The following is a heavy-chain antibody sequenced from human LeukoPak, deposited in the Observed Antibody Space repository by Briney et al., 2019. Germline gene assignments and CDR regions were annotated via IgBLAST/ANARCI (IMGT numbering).Heavy chain of an antibody. CDR1: GFTFSSYW. CDR3: ARGGGLDV. CDR2: INHNGNVN. Sequence: PGGSLRLSCAASGFTFSSYWMNWARQVSGKGLEWVASINHNGNVNYYVDSVKGRFTISRDNAKNSLYLQMSDLRAEDTAVYFCARGGGLDVWGQGATVTVSS. D-gene: IGHD3-16*01. V-gene: IGHV3-7*03. J-gene: IGHJ6*02.